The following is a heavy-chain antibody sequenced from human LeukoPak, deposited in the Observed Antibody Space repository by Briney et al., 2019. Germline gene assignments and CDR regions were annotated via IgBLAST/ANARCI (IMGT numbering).Heavy chain of an antibody. CDR2: IIPIFGTA. Sequence: SVKVSCKASGGTFSSYAISWVRQAPGQGLEWMGRIIPIFGTANYAQKFQGRVTITTDESTSTAYMELSSLRSGDTAVYYCARDRDCSSTSCYYYFDYWGQGTLVTVSS. J-gene: IGHJ4*02. D-gene: IGHD2-2*01. V-gene: IGHV1-69*05. CDR3: ARDRDCSSTSCYYYFDY. CDR1: GGTFSSYA.